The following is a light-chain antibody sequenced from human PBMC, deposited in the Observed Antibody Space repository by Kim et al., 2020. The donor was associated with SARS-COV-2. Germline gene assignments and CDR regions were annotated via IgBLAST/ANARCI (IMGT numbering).Light chain of an antibody. J-gene: IGKJ2*01. CDR1: QSVSSSY. V-gene: IGKV3-20*01. CDR2: GAS. Sequence: EIVLTQSPGTLSLSPGERATLSCRASQSVSSSYLSWYQQKPGQAPRLLIYGASGSATGIPDRFSGSGSGTDFTLTISRLEPEDFAVYYCQKYGSSPPYTFGQGTKREI. CDR3: QKYGSSPPYT.